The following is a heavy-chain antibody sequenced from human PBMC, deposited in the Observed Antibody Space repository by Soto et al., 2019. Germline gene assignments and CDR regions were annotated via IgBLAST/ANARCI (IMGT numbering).Heavy chain of an antibody. V-gene: IGHV3-33*01. CDR2: IWYDGSNK. D-gene: IGHD2-2*01. CDR3: ARDRTSFDYYFDY. CDR1: GFTFSSYG. J-gene: IGHJ4*02. Sequence: QVQLVESGGGVVQPGRSLRLSCAASGFTFSSYGMHWVRQAPGKGLEWVAVIWYDGSNKYYADSVKGRFTISRDNSKNTLYLQMNSLRAEDTAVYYWARDRTSFDYYFDYWGQGTLVTVSS.